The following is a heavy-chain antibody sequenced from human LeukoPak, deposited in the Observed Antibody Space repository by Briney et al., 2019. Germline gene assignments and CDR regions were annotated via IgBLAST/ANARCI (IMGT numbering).Heavy chain of an antibody. V-gene: IGHV3-30*18. CDR3: AKGGQWELWKLDY. CDR2: ISYDGSNK. Sequence: GGSLRLSCAASGFTFSSYGMHWVRQAPGKGMEWVAVISYDGSNKYYADSVKGRFTISRDNSKNTLYLQMNSLRAEDTAVYYCAKGGQWELWKLDYWGQGTLVTVSS. J-gene: IGHJ4*02. D-gene: IGHD1-26*01. CDR1: GFTFSSYG.